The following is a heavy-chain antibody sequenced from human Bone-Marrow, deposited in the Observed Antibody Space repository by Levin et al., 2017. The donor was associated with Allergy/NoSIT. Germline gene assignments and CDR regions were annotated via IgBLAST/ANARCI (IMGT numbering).Heavy chain of an antibody. CDR3: ARRSVSTGAFDV. J-gene: IGHJ3*01. CDR1: CAPVRSSKW. CDR2: AYHIGTT. Sequence: SQTLSLTCTVSCAPVRSSKWWSWIRQPPGKGLEWIGEAYHIGTTSFNPSVRNRVSISLDKSNNLFSLTMMSVAAADTAMYFCARRSVSTGAFDVWGQGKMVIVSS. D-gene: IGHD2-2*01. V-gene: IGHV4-4*02.